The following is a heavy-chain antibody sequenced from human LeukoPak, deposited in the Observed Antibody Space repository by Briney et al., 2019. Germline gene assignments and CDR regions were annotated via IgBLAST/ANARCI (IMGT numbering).Heavy chain of an antibody. Sequence: GGSLRLSCAASGFTFSSYWMHWVRQAPGKGLVWVSRINSDESITTYADSVKGRFTISRDNAKNTLYLQMNSLRAEDTAVYYCARGLVPGFLDYWGQGTPVTVSS. CDR3: ARGLVPGFLDY. CDR2: INSDESIT. V-gene: IGHV3-74*01. CDR1: GFTFSSYW. D-gene: IGHD4-11*01. J-gene: IGHJ4*02.